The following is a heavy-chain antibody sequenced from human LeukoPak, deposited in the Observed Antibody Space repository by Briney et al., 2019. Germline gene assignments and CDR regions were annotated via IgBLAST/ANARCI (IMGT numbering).Heavy chain of an antibody. D-gene: IGHD3-22*01. CDR3: AGPVGRYSSGLYYSYFDY. CDR2: MYLSGTT. Sequence: SETLSLTCTVSGDSINSRDLWSWVRQPPGKGLEWIGEMYLSGTTHSNPSVKSRVTISIDKSKNQFFLNLSSVTAADTAVYYCAGPVGRYSSGLYYSYFDYWGQGTLVTVSS. V-gene: IGHV4-4*02. CDR1: GDSINSRDL. J-gene: IGHJ4*02.